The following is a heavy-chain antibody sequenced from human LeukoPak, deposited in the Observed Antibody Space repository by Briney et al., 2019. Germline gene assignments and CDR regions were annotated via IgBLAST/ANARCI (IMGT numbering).Heavy chain of an antibody. CDR3: ARAYDSSGFPLFDY. CDR1: GGSISSGDYY. CDR2: IYYSGST. D-gene: IGHD3-22*01. Sequence: SETLSLTCTVSGGSISSGDYYWSWIRQPPGKGPEWIGYIYYSGSTYYNPSLKSRVSISVDTSKNQFSLKLSSVTAADTAVYYCARAYDSSGFPLFDYWGQGALVTVSS. J-gene: IGHJ4*02. V-gene: IGHV4-30-4*01.